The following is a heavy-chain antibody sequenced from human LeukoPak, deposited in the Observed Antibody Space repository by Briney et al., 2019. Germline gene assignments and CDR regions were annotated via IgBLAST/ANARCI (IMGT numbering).Heavy chain of an antibody. J-gene: IGHJ4*02. CDR1: GFTFSSYA. CDR3: ARHDWLSGVSYQYYFDY. CDR2: ISGSGGST. V-gene: IGHV3-23*01. Sequence: PGGSLRLSCAASGFTFSSYAMSWVRQAPGKGLEWVSAISGSGGSTYYADSVKGRFTISRDNSKNTLYLQMNSLRAEDTAVYYRARHDWLSGVSYQYYFDYWGQGTLVTVPS. D-gene: IGHD3-9*01.